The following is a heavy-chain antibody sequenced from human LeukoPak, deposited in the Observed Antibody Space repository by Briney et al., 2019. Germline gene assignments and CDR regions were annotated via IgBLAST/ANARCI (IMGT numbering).Heavy chain of an antibody. Sequence: SVKDSCKASGGTFSSYAISWVRQAPGQGLEWMGGIIPIFGTANYAQKFQGRVTITADESTSTAYMELSSLRSEDTAVYYCARSIVVVPAAIGGGYYYYGMDVWGQGTTVTVSS. V-gene: IGHV1-69*13. CDR2: IIPIFGTA. D-gene: IGHD2-2*02. CDR1: GGTFSSYA. J-gene: IGHJ6*02. CDR3: ARSIVVVPAAIGGGYYYYGMDV.